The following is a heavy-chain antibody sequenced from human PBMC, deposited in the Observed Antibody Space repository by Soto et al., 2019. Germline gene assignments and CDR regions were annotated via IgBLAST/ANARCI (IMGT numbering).Heavy chain of an antibody. CDR3: ARDGQRGYYYDSSGFLADWFDP. Sequence: ASVKVSCKASGYTFTSYGISWVRQAPGQGLEWMRWISAYNGNTNYAQKLQGRVTMTTDTSMSTAYMELRSLRSDDTAVYYCARDGQRGYYYDSSGFLADWFDPWGQGTLVTVSS. CDR2: ISAYNGNT. D-gene: IGHD3-22*01. V-gene: IGHV1-18*04. CDR1: GYTFTSYG. J-gene: IGHJ5*02.